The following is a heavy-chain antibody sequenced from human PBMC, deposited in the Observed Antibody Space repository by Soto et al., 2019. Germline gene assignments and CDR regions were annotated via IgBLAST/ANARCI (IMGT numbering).Heavy chain of an antibody. Sequence: GGSLRLSCAASGFTFSSYGMHWVRQAPGKGLEWVAVISYDGSNKYYADSVKGRFTISRDNSKNTLYLQMNSLRAEDTALYYCSKTFDVWGKGTRVTVSS. CDR1: GFTFSSYG. CDR3: SKTFDV. J-gene: IGHJ6*04. V-gene: IGHV3-30*18. CDR2: ISYDGSNK.